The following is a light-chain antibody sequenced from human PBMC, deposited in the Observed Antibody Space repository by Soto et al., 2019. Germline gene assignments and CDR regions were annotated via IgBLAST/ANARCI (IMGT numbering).Light chain of an antibody. V-gene: IGKV3-15*01. J-gene: IGKJ1*01. CDR3: QQYGSSPSWT. CDR1: QSVSSN. Sequence: EIVLTQSPATLSLSPGERATLSCRASQSVSSNLAWYQQKPGQAPRLLIYGASTRATGIPARFSGSGSGTEFTLTISSLQSEDFAVYYCQQYGSSPSWTFGQGTKVDI. CDR2: GAS.